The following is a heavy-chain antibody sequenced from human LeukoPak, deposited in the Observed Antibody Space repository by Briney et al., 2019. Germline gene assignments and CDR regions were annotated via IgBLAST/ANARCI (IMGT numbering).Heavy chain of an antibody. CDR3: ARVGRYYYDSSGYYYDWFDP. D-gene: IGHD3-22*01. J-gene: IGHJ5*02. CDR1: GGTFSSYA. CDR2: IIPILGIA. Sequence: SVKVSCRASGGTFSSYAISWVRQAPGQGLEWMGRIIPILGIANYAQKFQGRVTITADESTSTAYMELSSLRSEDTAVYYCARVGRYYYDSSGYYYDWFDPWGQGTLVTVSS. V-gene: IGHV1-69*04.